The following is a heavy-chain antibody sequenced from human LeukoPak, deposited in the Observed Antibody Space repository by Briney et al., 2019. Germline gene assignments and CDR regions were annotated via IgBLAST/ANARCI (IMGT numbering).Heavy chain of an antibody. V-gene: IGHV3-11*01. D-gene: IGHD1-26*01. CDR2: ISSSCTTI. CDR3: ARRRDSGSLQHFDY. Sequence: GGSLRLSCAASGFTFSDYYMNWIRQAPGKGLELVSYISSSCTTIYYSDSVKGRFTISRDNAKNSLYLQMNSLRAEDTAVYYCARRRDSGSLQHFDYWGQGTLVTVSS. CDR1: GFTFSDYY. J-gene: IGHJ4*02.